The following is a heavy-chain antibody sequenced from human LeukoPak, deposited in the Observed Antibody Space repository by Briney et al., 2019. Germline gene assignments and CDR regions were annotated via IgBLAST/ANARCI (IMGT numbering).Heavy chain of an antibody. CDR2: ISAYNGNT. CDR3: ARVHYYGSGSYYTGYYYYGMDV. V-gene: IGHV1-18*01. J-gene: IGHJ6*02. CDR1: GYTFTCYG. D-gene: IGHD3-10*01. Sequence: ASVKVSCKASGYTFTCYGISWVRQAPGQGLEWMGWISAYNGNTNYAQKLQGSVTMTTDTSTSTAYMELRSLRSDDTAVYYCARVHYYGSGSYYTGYYYYGMDVWGQGTTVTVSS.